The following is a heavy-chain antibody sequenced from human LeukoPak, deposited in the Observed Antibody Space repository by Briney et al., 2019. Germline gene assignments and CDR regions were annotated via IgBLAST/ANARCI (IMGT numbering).Heavy chain of an antibody. CDR2: ISYDGSNK. D-gene: IGHD6-13*01. V-gene: IGHV3-30-3*01. Sequence: PGGSLRLSCAASGFTFSSYAMHWVRQAPGKGLEWVAVISYDGSNKYNADSVKGRFTISRDNSKNTLYLQMNSLRAEDTAVYYCARVGSSSWYQWYFDYWGQGTLVTVSS. J-gene: IGHJ4*02. CDR3: ARVGSSSWYQWYFDY. CDR1: GFTFSSYA.